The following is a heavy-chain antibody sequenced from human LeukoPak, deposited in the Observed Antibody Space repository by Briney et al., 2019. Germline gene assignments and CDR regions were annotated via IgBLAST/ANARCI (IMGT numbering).Heavy chain of an antibody. Sequence: GGSLRLSCVASGFTFSSYWMHWVRQAPGKGLEWVSTVNWNSGTVVYADSVKGRFTVSRDNAKKSLYLQMNSLRAEDTAVYYCATGSQIREADYWGQGTLVTVSS. V-gene: IGHV3-9*01. D-gene: IGHD3-10*01. CDR3: ATGSQIREADY. J-gene: IGHJ4*02. CDR2: VNWNSGTV. CDR1: GFTFSSYW.